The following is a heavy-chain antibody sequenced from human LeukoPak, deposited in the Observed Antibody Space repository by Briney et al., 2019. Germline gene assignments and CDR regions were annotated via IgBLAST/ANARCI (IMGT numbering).Heavy chain of an antibody. J-gene: IGHJ5*02. Sequence: GGSLRLSCAASGFTVSSNYMSWVRQAPGKGLEWVSVIYSGGSTYYADPVKGRFTISRDNSKNTLYPQMNSLRAEDTAVYYCARYALPRNSDILTANWFDPWGQGTLVTVSS. CDR1: GFTVSSNY. CDR3: ARYALPRNSDILTANWFDP. V-gene: IGHV3-66*01. D-gene: IGHD3-9*01. CDR2: IYSGGST.